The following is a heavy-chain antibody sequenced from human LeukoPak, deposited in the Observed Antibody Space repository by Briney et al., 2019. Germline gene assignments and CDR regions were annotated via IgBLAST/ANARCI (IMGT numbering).Heavy chain of an antibody. J-gene: IGHJ4*02. D-gene: IGHD3-9*01. V-gene: IGHV4-61*02. CDR1: GGSISSGSYY. CDR2: IYTSGST. CDR3: ARGPNYYDILTGYPIDY. Sequence: SETLSLTCTVSGGSISSGSYYWSWIRQPAGKGLEWIGRIYTSGSTNYNPSLKSRVTISVDTSKNQFSLKLSSVTAADTAVYFCARGPNYYDILTGYPIDYWGQGTLVTVSS.